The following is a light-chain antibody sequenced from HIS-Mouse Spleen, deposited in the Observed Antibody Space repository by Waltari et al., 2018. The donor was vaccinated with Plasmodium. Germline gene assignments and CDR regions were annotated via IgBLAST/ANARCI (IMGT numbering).Light chain of an antibody. CDR3: NSRDSSGNHRVV. V-gene: IGLV3-19*01. CDR1: RRRSYD. J-gene: IGLJ2*01. CDR2: GKN. Sequence: SSELTHDPAVSVALGPTVRSTCKGDRRRSYDASWNQQTTGPAPVLLISGKNNRPAGVPDRFSCSSSGNTASLTITVAQAEDEADYYCNSRDSSGNHRVVFGGGTKLTVL.